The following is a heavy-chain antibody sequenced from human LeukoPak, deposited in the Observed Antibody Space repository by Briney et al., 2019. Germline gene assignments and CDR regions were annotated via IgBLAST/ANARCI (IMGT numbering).Heavy chain of an antibody. Sequence: PSETLSLTCTVSGGSISSGGYYWSWIRQHPGKGLEWIGYIYYSGSTYYNPSLKSRVAISVDTSKNQFSLKLTSATAADTAVYYCARAFESVGASIRKFDYWGQGTLVTVSS. V-gene: IGHV4-31*03. D-gene: IGHD1-26*01. CDR2: IYYSGST. CDR3: ARAFESVGASIRKFDY. CDR1: GGSISSGGYY. J-gene: IGHJ4*02.